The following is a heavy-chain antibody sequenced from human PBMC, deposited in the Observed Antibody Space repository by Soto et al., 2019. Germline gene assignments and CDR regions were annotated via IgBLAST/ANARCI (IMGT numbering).Heavy chain of an antibody. Sequence: ASPNVSFQAPAETFTSCYILWVRQAPGPGLEWVARINSNCGSTRFAQTLQGRITMTTDTSTSTEYMELRGLRPGDRAVYGCVRSSGGGFGIIIEVSSRLAPWGQGTLVNVSS. CDR1: AETFTSCY. CDR3: VRSSGGGFGIIIEVSSRLAP. J-gene: IGHJ5*02. D-gene: IGHD3-16*01. V-gene: IGHV1-46*01. CDR2: INSNCGST.